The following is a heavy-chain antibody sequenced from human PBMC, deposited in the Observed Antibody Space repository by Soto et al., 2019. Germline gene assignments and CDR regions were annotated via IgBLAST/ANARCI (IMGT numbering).Heavy chain of an antibody. CDR1: GYTFTATY. J-gene: IGHJ4*02. Sequence: QVKLNKSGLEVTKPGAPGKVSGGSSGYTFTATYIHGLRQAPGQGFDGMGWINPNNGATRYAQRLQGRATMTRDTSISTVYMELSRLESDDTAVYYCARGPATGDFDSWGQGTPVTVSS. CDR2: INPNNGAT. D-gene: IGHD7-27*01. V-gene: IGHV1-2*02. CDR3: ARGPATGDFDS.